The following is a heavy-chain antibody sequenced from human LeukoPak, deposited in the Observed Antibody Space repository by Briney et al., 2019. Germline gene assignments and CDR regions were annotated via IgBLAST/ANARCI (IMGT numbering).Heavy chain of an antibody. Sequence: SETLSLTCTVSGGSISSGGYYWRWIRQHPGKGLEWIGYIYYSGSTYYNPSLKSRVTISVDTSKNQFSLKLSSVTAADTAVYYCASSPQQWLVQGSFDYWGQGTLVTVSS. CDR2: IYYSGST. D-gene: IGHD6-19*01. CDR1: GGSISSGGYY. CDR3: ASSPQQWLVQGSFDY. V-gene: IGHV4-31*03. J-gene: IGHJ4*02.